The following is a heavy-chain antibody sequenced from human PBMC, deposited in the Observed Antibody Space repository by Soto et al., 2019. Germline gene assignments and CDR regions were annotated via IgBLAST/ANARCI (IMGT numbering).Heavy chain of an antibody. Sequence: ASVKVSCKASGYTFTGYYMHWVRQAPGQGLEWMGWINPNSGGTNYAQKFQGRVTITADESTSTAYMELSSLRSEDTAVYYCARARVAATTTTKNYYYGMDVWGQGTTVTVSS. V-gene: IGHV1-2*02. CDR1: GYTFTGYY. J-gene: IGHJ6*02. CDR2: INPNSGGT. D-gene: IGHD2-15*01. CDR3: ARARVAATTTTKNYYYGMDV.